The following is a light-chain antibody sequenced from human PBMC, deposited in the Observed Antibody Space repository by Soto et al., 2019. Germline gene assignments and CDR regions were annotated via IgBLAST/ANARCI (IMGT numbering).Light chain of an antibody. V-gene: IGLV1-44*01. Sequence: QSVLTQPPSASGTPGQRVTISCSGSSSNIGSNTVNWYQQLPGTAPKLLIYRNTERPSGVPDRFSGSKSGTSASLAISGLQSEDEADYYCAAWDDSLNGRVFGGGTKLT. CDR2: RNT. CDR3: AAWDDSLNGRV. CDR1: SSNIGSNT. J-gene: IGLJ3*02.